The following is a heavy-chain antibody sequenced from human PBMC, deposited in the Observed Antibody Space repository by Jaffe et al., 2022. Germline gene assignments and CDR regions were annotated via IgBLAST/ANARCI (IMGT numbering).Heavy chain of an antibody. CDR1: GFTFSSYA. CDR2: ISGSGGST. CDR3: AKDLLPHGIAVAGPFDY. V-gene: IGHV3-23*01. J-gene: IGHJ4*02. D-gene: IGHD6-19*01. Sequence: EVQLLESGGGLVQPGGSLRLSCAASGFTFSSYAMSWVRQAPGKGLEWVSAISGSGGSTYYADSVKGRFTISRDNSKNTLYLQMNSLRAEDTAVYYCAKDLLPHGIAVAGPFDYWGQGTLVTVSS.